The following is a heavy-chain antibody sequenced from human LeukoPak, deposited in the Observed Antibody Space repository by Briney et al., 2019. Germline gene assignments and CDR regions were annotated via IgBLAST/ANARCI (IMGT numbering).Heavy chain of an antibody. J-gene: IGHJ4*02. V-gene: IGHV5-51*01. D-gene: IGHD5-24*01. CDR3: ARLEGMATPDDY. Sequence: KLGGSLQISCQGSGYSFTSYWIGWVRQLPGKGLEWMGIIYPGDSDTRYSPSFQGQVTISADKSISTAYLQWSSLKASDTAMYYCARLEGMATPDDYWGQGTLVTVSS. CDR2: IYPGDSDT. CDR1: GYSFTSYW.